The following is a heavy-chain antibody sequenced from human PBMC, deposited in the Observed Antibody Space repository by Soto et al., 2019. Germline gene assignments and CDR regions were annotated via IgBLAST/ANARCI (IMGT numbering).Heavy chain of an antibody. J-gene: IGHJ3*02. CDR1: GDSVSSNSAA. V-gene: IGHV6-1*01. Sequence: PSQTLSLTCAISGDSVSSNSAAWNWIRQSPSRGLEWLGRTYYRSKWYNDYAVSVRSRITINPDTSKNQFSLQLNSVTPEDTAVYYCARSLAGGRIAPVPDLAFDIWGQGTMVTVSS. CDR2: TYYRSKWYN. D-gene: IGHD3-16*02. CDR3: ARSLAGGRIAPVPDLAFDI.